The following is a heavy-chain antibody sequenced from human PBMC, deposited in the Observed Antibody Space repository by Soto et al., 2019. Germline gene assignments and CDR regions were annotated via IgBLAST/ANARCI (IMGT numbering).Heavy chain of an antibody. CDR2: ISWDSGDI. Sequence: EVQLVESGGGLVQPGRSLRLSCVASGFMFDDYAMHWVRQVPGKGLEWVSGISWDSGDIDYADSVKGRFTISRDNAKNSLHLQMNSLRGEDAAMYYCAKDRGHVYTMDVWGQGTTVTVS. V-gene: IGHV3-9*01. D-gene: IGHD4-4*01. CDR1: GFMFDDYA. CDR3: AKDRGHVYTMDV. J-gene: IGHJ6*02.